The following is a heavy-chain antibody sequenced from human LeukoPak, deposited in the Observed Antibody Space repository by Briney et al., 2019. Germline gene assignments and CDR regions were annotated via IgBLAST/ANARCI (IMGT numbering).Heavy chain of an antibody. D-gene: IGHD1-14*01. V-gene: IGHV3-23*01. CDR3: ANRGKYFFDY. Sequence: GGSLRLSCAASGFTFSTCAMSWVRQAPGKGPEWVSTIGNSGANTYYADSVKGRFTISRDNSKNTLYLQMNSLRAEDTAVYYCANRGKYFFDYWGQGTLVTVSS. J-gene: IGHJ4*02. CDR1: GFTFSTCA. CDR2: IGNSGANT.